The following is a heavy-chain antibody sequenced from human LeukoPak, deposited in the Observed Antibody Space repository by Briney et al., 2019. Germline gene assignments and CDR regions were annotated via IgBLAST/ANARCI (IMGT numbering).Heavy chain of an antibody. CDR3: ARVSGGSYYDAFDI. J-gene: IGHJ3*02. D-gene: IGHD1-26*01. CDR2: ISSSGSTI. Sequence: TGGSLRLSYAASGFTFSSYKMNWVRQAPGKGLEWVSYISSSGSTIYYADSVKGRFTISRDNAKNSLYLQMNSLRAEDTAVYYCARVSGGSYYDAFDIWGQGTMVTVSS. V-gene: IGHV3-48*03. CDR1: GFTFSSYK.